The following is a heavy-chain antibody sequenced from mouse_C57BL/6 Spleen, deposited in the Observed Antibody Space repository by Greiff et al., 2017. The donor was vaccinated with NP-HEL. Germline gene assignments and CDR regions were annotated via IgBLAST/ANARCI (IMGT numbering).Heavy chain of an antibody. Sequence: QVQLQQPGAELVKPGASVKMSCKASGYTFSSYWITWVKQRPGQGLEWIGDIYPGSGSTNYNEKFKSKATLAVDTPSSTAYMQLSSLTSEDSAVYYCARGTGDYWGQGTTLTVSS. CDR3: ARGTGDY. J-gene: IGHJ2*01. D-gene: IGHD3-3*01. CDR1: GYTFSSYW. CDR2: IYPGSGST. V-gene: IGHV1-55*01.